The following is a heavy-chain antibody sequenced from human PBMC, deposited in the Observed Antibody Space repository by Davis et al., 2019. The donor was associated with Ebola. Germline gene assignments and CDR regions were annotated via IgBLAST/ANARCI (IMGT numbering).Heavy chain of an antibody. D-gene: IGHD3-10*01. CDR1: GGSISSSNW. CDR2: IYYSGST. CDR3: ARWGDYYGSGSYYRAHYYGMDV. J-gene: IGHJ6*02. Sequence: MPGGSLRLSCAVSGGSISSSNWWSWVRQPPGKGLEWIGYIYYSGSTNYNPSLKSRVTISVDTSKNQFSLKLSSVTAADTAVYYCARWGDYYGSGSYYRAHYYGMDVWGQGTTVTVSS. V-gene: IGHV4-4*02.